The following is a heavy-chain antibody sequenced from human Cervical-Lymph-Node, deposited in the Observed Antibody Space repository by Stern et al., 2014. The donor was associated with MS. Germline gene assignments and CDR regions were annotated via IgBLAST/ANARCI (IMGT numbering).Heavy chain of an antibody. J-gene: IGHJ5*02. V-gene: IGHV3-21*06. Sequence: EVHLVESGGGLVKPGGSLRLSCAASGFTFATYTMHWVRQAPGKGLERVSSISPTSTFRNYADSVKGRFTIFRDNAKNSLSLQMNSLRAEDTAVYYCAAGGEGRSDLDPWGQGTLVTVSS. CDR3: AAGGEGRSDLDP. CDR1: GFTFATYT. CDR2: ISPTSTFR. D-gene: IGHD3-10*01.